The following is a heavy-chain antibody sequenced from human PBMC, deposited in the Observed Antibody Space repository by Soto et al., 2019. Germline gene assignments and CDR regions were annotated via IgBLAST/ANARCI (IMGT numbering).Heavy chain of an antibody. CDR3: ARDIVAAEVSYGMDV. Sequence: QVQLVESGGGVVQPGRSLRLSCAASGFTFSSYGMHWVRQAPGKGLEWVAVIWYDGSNKYYADSVKGRFTISRDNSKNKLYLQMNSLRAEDTAVYYCARDIVAAEVSYGMDVWGQGTTVTVSS. CDR2: IWYDGSNK. D-gene: IGHD6-13*01. J-gene: IGHJ6*02. CDR1: GFTFSSYG. V-gene: IGHV3-33*01.